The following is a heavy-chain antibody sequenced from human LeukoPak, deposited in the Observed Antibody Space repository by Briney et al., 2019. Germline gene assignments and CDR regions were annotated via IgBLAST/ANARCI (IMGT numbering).Heavy chain of an antibody. J-gene: IGHJ4*02. D-gene: IGHD2-15*01. Sequence: SETLSLTCTVSGDSISSFHWSWIRQPAGKGLEWIGRIYTSGSTNYNPSLKSRVTISVDTSKNQFSLKLSSVTAADTAVYYCARYCSGGSCYGYFDYWGQGTLVTVSS. CDR3: ARYCSGGSCYGYFDY. CDR2: IYTSGST. CDR1: GDSISSFH. V-gene: IGHV4-4*07.